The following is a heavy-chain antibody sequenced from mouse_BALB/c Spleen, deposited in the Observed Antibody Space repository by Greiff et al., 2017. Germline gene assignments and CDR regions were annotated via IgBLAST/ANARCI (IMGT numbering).Heavy chain of an antibody. V-gene: IGHV3-6*02. D-gene: IGHD2-1*01. CDR3: AAYGNYGDYYAMDY. CDR1: GYSITSGYY. J-gene: IGHJ4*01. Sequence: VQLQQSGPGLVKPSQSLSLTCSVTGYSITSGYYWNWIRQFPGNKLEWMGYISYDGSNNYNPSLKNRISITRDTSKNQFFLKLNSVTTEDTATYYCAAYGNYGDYYAMDYWGQGTSVTVSS. CDR2: ISYDGSN.